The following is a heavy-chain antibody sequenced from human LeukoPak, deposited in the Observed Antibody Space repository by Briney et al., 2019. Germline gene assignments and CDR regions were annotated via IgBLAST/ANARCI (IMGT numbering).Heavy chain of an antibody. D-gene: IGHD6-25*01. CDR1: GGSISSGGYY. J-gene: IGHJ3*02. CDR3: ARPRIEGNTSGAFDI. CDR2: IYHSGST. Sequence: SQTLSLTCTVSGGSISSGGYYWSWIRQPPGKGLEWIGYIYHSGSTYYNPSLKSRVTISVDRSKNQFSLKLSSVTAADTAVYYCARPRIEGNTSGAFDIWGQGTMVTVSS. V-gene: IGHV4-30-2*01.